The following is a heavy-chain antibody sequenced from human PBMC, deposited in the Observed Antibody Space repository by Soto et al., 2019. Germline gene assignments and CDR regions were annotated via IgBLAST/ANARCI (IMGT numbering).Heavy chain of an antibody. J-gene: IGHJ4*02. CDR3: ATMDGYFQF. CDR1: GFTFTSHA. V-gene: IGHV3-23*01. CDR2: ITGSGDKT. Sequence: LRRSCAASGFTFTSHAMHWVRQAPGKGLEWVSAITGSGDKTYYADSVKGRFTISRDNSKKTHYLQMSSLRAEDSAIYYCATMDGYFQFWGQGTLVTVSS. D-gene: IGHD4-17*01.